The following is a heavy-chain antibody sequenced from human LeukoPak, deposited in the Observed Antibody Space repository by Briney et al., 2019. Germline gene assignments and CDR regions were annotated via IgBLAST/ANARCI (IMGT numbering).Heavy chain of an antibody. Sequence: ERSLRLSCAASGFTFSSYWMSWVRQAPGKGLEWVANIKQDGSEKYYVDSVKGRFTISRDNAKNSLYLQMNSLRAEDTAVYYCARAITYYYDSSGYYYAYYFDYWGQGTLVTVSS. CDR3: ARAITYYYDSSGYYYAYYFDY. J-gene: IGHJ4*02. D-gene: IGHD3-22*01. CDR1: GFTFSSYW. CDR2: IKQDGSEK. V-gene: IGHV3-7*01.